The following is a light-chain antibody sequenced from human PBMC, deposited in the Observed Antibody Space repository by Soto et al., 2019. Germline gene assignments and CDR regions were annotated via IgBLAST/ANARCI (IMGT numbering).Light chain of an antibody. V-gene: IGKV3-20*01. J-gene: IGKJ1*01. CDR1: QTVSTNY. CDR3: QEADSSPGGT. CDR2: SVS. Sequence: EVVLTQSPGTLSLSPGDRATLSCRASQTVSTNYLAWYQQKPGQAPRLLVYSVSIRATGVPDRFSGSGSGTDFTLTISRLEPEDFAVYYYQEADSSPGGTFGQGTKVEI.